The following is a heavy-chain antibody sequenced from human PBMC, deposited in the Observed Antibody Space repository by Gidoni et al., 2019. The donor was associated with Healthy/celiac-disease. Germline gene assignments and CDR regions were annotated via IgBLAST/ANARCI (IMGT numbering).Heavy chain of an antibody. Sequence: QVQLVQSGAEVKKPGSSVKVSCKASGGTFSSYAISWVRQAPGQGLEWMGGIIPIFGTANYAQKFQGRVTITADESTSTAYMELSSLRSEDTAVYYCARGPYSSPGDYYYGMDVWGQGTTVTVSS. V-gene: IGHV1-69*01. CDR3: ARGPYSSPGDYYYGMDV. CDR2: IIPIFGTA. D-gene: IGHD6-13*01. J-gene: IGHJ6*02. CDR1: GGTFSSYA.